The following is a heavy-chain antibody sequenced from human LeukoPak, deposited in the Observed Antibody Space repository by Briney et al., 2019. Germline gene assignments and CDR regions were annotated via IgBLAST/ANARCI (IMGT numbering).Heavy chain of an antibody. CDR3: ARGEIVGATKLRIMPDY. J-gene: IGHJ4*02. CDR2: ISPIFGTA. Sequence: ASVKVSCKASGGTFSSYAISWVRQAPGQGLEWMGGISPIFGTANYAQKFQGRVTITADESTSTAYMELSSLRSEDTAVYYYARGEIVGATKLRIMPDYWGQGTLVTVSS. V-gene: IGHV1-69*13. CDR1: GGTFSSYA. D-gene: IGHD1-26*01.